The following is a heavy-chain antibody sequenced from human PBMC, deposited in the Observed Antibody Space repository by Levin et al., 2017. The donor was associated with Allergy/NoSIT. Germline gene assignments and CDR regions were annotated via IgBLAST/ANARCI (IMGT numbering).Heavy chain of an antibody. CDR2: IYYSGST. V-gene: IGHV4-31*03. CDR3: ARHRGYYDSYFDC. Sequence: RTSETLSLTCTVSGGSISDGGFYWSWIRQHPGKGLEWIGFIYYSGSTYYNPSLKSRVIISVDTSKNQFSLNLSSVTAADTAVYYCARHRGYYDSYFDCWGQGTLVTVSS. D-gene: IGHD3-3*01. J-gene: IGHJ4*02. CDR1: GGSISDGGFY.